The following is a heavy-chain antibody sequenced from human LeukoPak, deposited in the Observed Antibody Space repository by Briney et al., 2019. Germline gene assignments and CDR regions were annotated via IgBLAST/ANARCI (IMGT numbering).Heavy chain of an antibody. D-gene: IGHD3-22*01. CDR3: ASSTSYYYDSSGYWGAFDI. CDR1: GGTFSSYA. V-gene: IGHV1-69*04. J-gene: IGHJ3*02. Sequence: SVKVSCKASGGTFSSYAISWVRQAPGQGLEWMGRIIPILGIANYAQKFQGRVTMTRDTSTSTVYMELSSLRSEDTAVYYCASSTSYYYDSSGYWGAFDIWGQGTMVTVSP. CDR2: IIPILGIA.